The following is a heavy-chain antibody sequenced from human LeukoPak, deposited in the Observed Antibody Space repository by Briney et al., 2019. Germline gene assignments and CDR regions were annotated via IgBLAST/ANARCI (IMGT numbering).Heavy chain of an antibody. CDR3: ARAHRYSSSSYFDY. D-gene: IGHD6-6*01. CDR2: INWNGGST. J-gene: IGHJ4*02. Sequence: PGGSLRLSCAASGFTFDDYGMSWVRQAPGKGLEWVSGINWNGGSTGYADPVKGRFTISRDNAKNSLYLQMNSLRAEDTALYYCARAHRYSSSSYFDYWGQGTLVTVSS. V-gene: IGHV3-20*04. CDR1: GFTFDDYG.